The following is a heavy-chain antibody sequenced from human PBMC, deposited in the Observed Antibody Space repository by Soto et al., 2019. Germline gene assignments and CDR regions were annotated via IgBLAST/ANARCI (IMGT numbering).Heavy chain of an antibody. CDR2: IIPIFGTA. V-gene: IGHV1-69*01. CDR3: ARVTYRDGYNYNGFDP. J-gene: IGHJ5*02. Sequence: QVQLVQSGAEVKKPGSSVKVSCKASGGTFSSYAISWVRQAPGQGLEWMGGIIPIFGTANYAQKFQGRVTITTDASSSTTYMELSSLRSQDTAVNYGARVTYRDGYNYNGFDPWGQGTLVTVSS. D-gene: IGHD5-12*01. CDR1: GGTFSSYA.